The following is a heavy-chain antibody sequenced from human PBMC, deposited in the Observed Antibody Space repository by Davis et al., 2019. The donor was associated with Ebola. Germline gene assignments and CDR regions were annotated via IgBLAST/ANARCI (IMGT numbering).Heavy chain of an antibody. J-gene: IGHJ4*02. Sequence: ASVKVSCKASGYTFTGYYIHWVRQAPGQGLEWMGRINPNSGGSNYAQRFQGRVTMTTDTSTSTAYMELRSLRSDDTAVYYCARDEGRYFDYWGQGTLVTVSS. CDR3: ARDEGRYFDY. CDR1: GYTFTGYY. V-gene: IGHV1-2*06. CDR2: INPNSGGS.